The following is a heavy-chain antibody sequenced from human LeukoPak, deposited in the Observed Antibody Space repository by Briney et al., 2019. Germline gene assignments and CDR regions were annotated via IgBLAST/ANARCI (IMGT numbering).Heavy chain of an antibody. CDR3: ARFSSAKYCAGDCNDY. CDR2: ISASGST. D-gene: IGHD2-21*02. CDR1: GDSFSSYQ. Sequence: SETLSLTCIVSGDSFSSYQWSWVRQPAGKGLEWIGRISASGSTNYNPSLKSRVTMSVDTSKNQFSLRLNSVTAADTAVYYCARFSSAKYCAGDCNDYWGQGTLVTVSP. J-gene: IGHJ4*02. V-gene: IGHV4-4*07.